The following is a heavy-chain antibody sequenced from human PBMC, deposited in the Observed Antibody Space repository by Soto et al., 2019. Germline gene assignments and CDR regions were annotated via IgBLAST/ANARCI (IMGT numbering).Heavy chain of an antibody. D-gene: IGHD6-13*01. J-gene: IGHJ6*03. CDR1: GFTFSSYS. CDR3: ARVGNYYYYYMDV. CDR2: ISSSSSTI. Sequence: EVQLVESGGGLVQPGGSLRLSCAASGFTFSSYSMNWVRQAPGKGLEWVSYISSSSSTIYYADSVKGRFTISRDNAKNSLYLPMNSLRAEDTAVYYCARVGNYYYYYMDVWGKGTTVTVSS. V-gene: IGHV3-48*01.